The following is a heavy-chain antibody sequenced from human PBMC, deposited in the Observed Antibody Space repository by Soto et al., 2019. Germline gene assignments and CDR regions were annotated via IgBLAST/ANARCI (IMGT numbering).Heavy chain of an antibody. J-gene: IGHJ4*02. CDR1: GGSISTYY. V-gene: IGHV4-59*12. Sequence: SETLSLTCTVSGGSISTYYWNWIRQPPGKGLEWIGYIFYSGSTNYNPSLKSRVTISVDTSKNQFSLKLSSVTSADTAVYYCVRRGPGSYFDHWGQGTPVTVSS. D-gene: IGHD3-10*01. CDR2: IFYSGST. CDR3: VRRGPGSYFDH.